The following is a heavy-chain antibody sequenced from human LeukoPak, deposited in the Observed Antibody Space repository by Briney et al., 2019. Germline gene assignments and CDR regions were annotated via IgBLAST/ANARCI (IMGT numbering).Heavy chain of an antibody. J-gene: IGHJ4*02. CDR3: ASTKWYSGSYLIDY. V-gene: IGHV4-34*01. CDR1: GGSFSGYY. CDR2: INHSGST. Sequence: SETLSLTCAVYGGSFSGYYWSWIRQPPGKGLEWIGEINHSGSTNYNPSLKSRVTISVDTSKNQFSLKLSSVTAADTAVYYCASTKWYSGSYLIDYWGQGTLVTVSS. D-gene: IGHD1-26*01.